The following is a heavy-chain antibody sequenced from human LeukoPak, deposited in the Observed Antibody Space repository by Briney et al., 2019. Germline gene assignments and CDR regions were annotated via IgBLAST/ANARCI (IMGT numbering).Heavy chain of an antibody. Sequence: GGSLRFPCTASRFTFSTYAMSRVRQAPGKGLEWVSSISGSGDTTYYTGSVKGRFTISRDNSKNALYLQMSSLRAEDTAVYYCAKSQRNDQQVVQRIDYWGQGTLVTVSS. V-gene: IGHV3-23*01. CDR3: AKSQRNDQQVVQRIDY. D-gene: IGHD2-2*01. J-gene: IGHJ4*02. CDR2: ISGSGDTT. CDR1: RFTFSTYA.